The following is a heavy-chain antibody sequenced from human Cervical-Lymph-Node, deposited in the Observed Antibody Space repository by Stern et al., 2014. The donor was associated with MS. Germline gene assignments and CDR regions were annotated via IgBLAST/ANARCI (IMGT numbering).Heavy chain of an antibody. V-gene: IGHV3-33*01. Sequence: VQLEESGGGVVQPGRSLRLSCAASGFTFSSYGMHWVRQAPGKGLEWVAVIWYDGSNKYYADSVKGRFTISRDNSKNTLYLQMNSLRAEDTAVYYCARGSYGSGSYYHFDYWGQGTLVTVSS. D-gene: IGHD3-10*01. CDR2: IWYDGSNK. CDR3: ARGSYGSGSYYHFDY. CDR1: GFTFSSYG. J-gene: IGHJ4*02.